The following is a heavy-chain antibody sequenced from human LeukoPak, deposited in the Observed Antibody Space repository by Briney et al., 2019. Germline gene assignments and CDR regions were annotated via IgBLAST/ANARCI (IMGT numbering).Heavy chain of an antibody. J-gene: IGHJ4*02. V-gene: IGHV1-2*02. CDR1: GYTFTDYY. D-gene: IGHD5-18*01. CDR2: INPKSGGT. CDR3: ARGGWTGYNYGSLPEYYFDY. Sequence: ASVEVSCKTSGYTFTDYYLHWVRQAPGQGLEWMGWINPKSGGTNDAQKFQGRVAMTRDMSISTAYMELSSLRSYETTVYYCARGGWTGYNYGSLPEYYFDYWGQGTLVTVSS.